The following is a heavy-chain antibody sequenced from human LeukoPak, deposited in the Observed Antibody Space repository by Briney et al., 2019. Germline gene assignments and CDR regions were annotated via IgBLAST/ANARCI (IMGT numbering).Heavy chain of an antibody. CDR3: ARVSAVAGKGDWFDP. J-gene: IGHJ5*02. D-gene: IGHD6-19*01. Sequence: ASVKVSCKASGYTFTGYYMHWERQAPGQGLEWMGWINPNSGGTNYAQKFQGRVTMTRDTSISTAYMELSRLRSDDTAVYYCARVSAVAGKGDWFDPWGQGTLVTVST. V-gene: IGHV1-2*02. CDR2: INPNSGGT. CDR1: GYTFTGYY.